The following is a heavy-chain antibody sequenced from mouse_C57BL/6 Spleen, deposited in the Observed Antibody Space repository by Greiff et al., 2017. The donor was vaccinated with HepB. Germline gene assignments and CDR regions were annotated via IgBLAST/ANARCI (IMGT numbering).Heavy chain of an antibody. V-gene: IGHV1-69*01. CDR1: GYTFTSYW. Sequence: QVQLQQPGAELVMPGASVKLSCKASGYTFTSYWMHWVKQRPGQGLEWIGEIDPSDSYTNYNQKFKGKSTLTVDKSYSTAYMQLSSLTSEDAAVYYCARGYGSSYYFDYWGKGTTLTVSS. D-gene: IGHD1-1*01. J-gene: IGHJ2*01. CDR3: ARGYGSSYYFDY. CDR2: IDPSDSYT.